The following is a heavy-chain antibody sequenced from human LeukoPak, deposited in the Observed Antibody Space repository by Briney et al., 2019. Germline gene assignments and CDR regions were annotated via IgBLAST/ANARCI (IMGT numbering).Heavy chain of an antibody. CDR3: ARETDKRTYYYDRLIDY. Sequence: PGGSLRLSCAASGFTVSSNYMSWVRQAPGKGLEWVSVIYSGGSTYYADSVKGRFTISRDNSKNTLYLQMNSLRAEDTAVYYCARETDKRTYYYDRLIDYWGQGTLVTVSS. D-gene: IGHD3-22*01. CDR2: IYSGGST. J-gene: IGHJ4*02. CDR1: GFTVSSNY. V-gene: IGHV3-66*01.